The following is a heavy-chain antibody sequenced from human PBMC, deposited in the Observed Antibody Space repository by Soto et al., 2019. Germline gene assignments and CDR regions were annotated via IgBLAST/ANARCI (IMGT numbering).Heavy chain of an antibody. D-gene: IGHD3-10*01. CDR2: INPIFGTA. Sequence: QVQLVQSGAEVKKPGSSVKVSCKASGGTFSSYAISWVRQAPGQGLEWMGGINPIFGTANYAQKFQGRVTITADESTSTAYMELSSLRSEDTAVYYCARDTAGGAMVRGRSRWFAPWGQGTLVTVSS. CDR3: ARDTAGGAMVRGRSRWFAP. V-gene: IGHV1-69*01. J-gene: IGHJ5*02. CDR1: GGTFSSYA.